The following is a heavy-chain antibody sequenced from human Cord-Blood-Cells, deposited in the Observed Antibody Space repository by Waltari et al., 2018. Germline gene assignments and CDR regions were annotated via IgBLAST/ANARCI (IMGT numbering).Heavy chain of an antibody. V-gene: IGHV4-39*07. Sequence: QLQLQESGPGLVKPSETLSLTCTVSGGSISSSSYYWGWIRQPPGTGLEWIGSIYYSGSTYYNPSLKSRVTIAVDTSKNQFSLKLSSVTAADTAVYYCARQEYCGGDCYYDYWGQGTLVTVSS. J-gene: IGHJ4*02. CDR1: GGSISSSSYY. D-gene: IGHD2-21*02. CDR2: IYYSGST. CDR3: ARQEYCGGDCYYDY.